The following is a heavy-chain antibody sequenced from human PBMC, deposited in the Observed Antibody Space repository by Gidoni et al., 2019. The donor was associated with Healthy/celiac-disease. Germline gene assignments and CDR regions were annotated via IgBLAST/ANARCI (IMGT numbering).Heavy chain of an antibody. V-gene: IGHV4-30-4*01. CDR3: ARDSGSKTGGWFDP. J-gene: IGHJ5*02. Sequence: QVQLQESAPGLVKPSQTLSLTCTVSGGSIRRGDYYWSWIRQPPGKGLEWIGYIYYSGSTYYNPSLKSRVTISVDTSKNQFSLKRSSVTAADTAVYYCARDSGSKTGGWFDPWGQGTLVTVSS. CDR2: IYYSGST. CDR1: GGSIRRGDYY. D-gene: IGHD1-26*01.